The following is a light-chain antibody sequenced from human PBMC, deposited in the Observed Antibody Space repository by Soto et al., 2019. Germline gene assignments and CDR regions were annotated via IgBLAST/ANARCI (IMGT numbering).Light chain of an antibody. Sequence: QSALTQPPSVSGSPGQSVTISCTGTSSDVGSYNRVSWYQQPPGTAPKLMIYEVSNRPSGVPDRFSGSKSGNTASLTISGLQAEDEADSYCSSYTSSSTYVFGTGTKVT. J-gene: IGLJ1*01. CDR2: EVS. CDR3: SSYTSSSTYV. V-gene: IGLV2-18*02. CDR1: SSDVGSYNR.